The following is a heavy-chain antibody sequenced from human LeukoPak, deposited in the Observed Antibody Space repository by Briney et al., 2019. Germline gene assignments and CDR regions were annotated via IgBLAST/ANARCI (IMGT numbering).Heavy chain of an antibody. CDR1: GYTFSDYY. CDR2: INPNSGGT. D-gene: IGHD6-19*01. CDR3: ATLRRSGWYIGD. J-gene: IGHJ4*02. Sequence: GASVKASCKASGYTFSDYYMHWVRQAPGQGLEWMGWINPNSGGTTYAEKFQGRVTMTRDTSITTAYMELSSLRSDDTAMYYCATLRRSGWYIGDWGQGTLVTVSS. V-gene: IGHV1-2*02.